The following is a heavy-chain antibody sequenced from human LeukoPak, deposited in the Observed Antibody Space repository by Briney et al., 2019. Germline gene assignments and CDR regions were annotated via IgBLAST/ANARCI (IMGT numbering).Heavy chain of an antibody. J-gene: IGHJ4*02. CDR3: ARGPGSYVDY. CDR1: GGSFRGYY. D-gene: IGHD1-26*01. CDR2: INHSGSA. V-gene: IGHV4-34*01. Sequence: SETLSPTCAVYGGSFRGYYGSWIRQPPGKGLEWIGEINHSGSANYNPSLKSRVTISVDTSKNHFSLNLSSATAADTALYYCARGPGSYVDYWGQGTLVTVSS.